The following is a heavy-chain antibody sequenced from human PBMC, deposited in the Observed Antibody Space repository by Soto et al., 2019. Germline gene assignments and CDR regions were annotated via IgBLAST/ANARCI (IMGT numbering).Heavy chain of an antibody. D-gene: IGHD2-15*01. Sequence: ASVKVSCKVSGYTLTELSMHWVRQAPGKGLEWMGGFDPEDGETIYAQKFQGRVTMTEDTSTDTTYMELSRLRSEDTAVYYCATPFYCSGGSCYSGAFDIWGQGTMVTVSS. V-gene: IGHV1-24*01. CDR2: FDPEDGET. J-gene: IGHJ3*02. CDR1: GYTLTELS. CDR3: ATPFYCSGGSCYSGAFDI.